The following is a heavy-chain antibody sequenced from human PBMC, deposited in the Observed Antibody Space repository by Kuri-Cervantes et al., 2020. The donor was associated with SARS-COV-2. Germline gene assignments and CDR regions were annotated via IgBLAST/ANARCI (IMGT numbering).Heavy chain of an antibody. D-gene: IGHD4-17*01. CDR2: IYHSGST. CDR3: SRAYGVLRYIYYMDV. J-gene: IGHJ6*03. V-gene: IGHV4-38-2*01. CDR1: GYSISSGYY. Sequence: SQTLALTCAVPGYSISSGYYWGWIRQPPGKGLEWIGSIYHSGSTYYNPSLKSRVTISVDTSAKQFSLHLSSVNAADTAVYYCSRAYGVLRYIYYMDVWGRGTTVTVSS.